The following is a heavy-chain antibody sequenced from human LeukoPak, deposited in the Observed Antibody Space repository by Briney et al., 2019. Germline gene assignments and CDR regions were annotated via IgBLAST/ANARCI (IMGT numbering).Heavy chain of an antibody. CDR2: ISAYNGNT. D-gene: IGHD3-22*01. Sequence: ASVKVSCKASGYTFTSYGISWVRQAPGQGLEWMGWISAYNGNTNYAQKLQGRVTMTTDTSTSTAYMELRSLRSDDTAVYYCARDNRYYYDRSGFVRLRAFDIWGQGTVVTVSS. CDR1: GYTFTSYG. CDR3: ARDNRYYYDRSGFVRLRAFDI. J-gene: IGHJ3*02. V-gene: IGHV1-18*01.